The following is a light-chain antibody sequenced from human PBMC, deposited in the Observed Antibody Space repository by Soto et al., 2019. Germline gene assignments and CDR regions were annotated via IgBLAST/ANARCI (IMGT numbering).Light chain of an antibody. CDR3: QSYDSSLSAAV. Sequence: QSVLTQPPSVSGAPGQKVIISCTGSSSNIGAGYDVHWYQQLPGTAPKLLIYSNNNRPSGVPDRLSGSKSGTSASLAITGLQVEDEADYYCQSYDSSLSAAVFGAGTKVTVL. CDR1: SSNIGAGYD. V-gene: IGLV1-40*01. CDR2: SNN. J-gene: IGLJ2*01.